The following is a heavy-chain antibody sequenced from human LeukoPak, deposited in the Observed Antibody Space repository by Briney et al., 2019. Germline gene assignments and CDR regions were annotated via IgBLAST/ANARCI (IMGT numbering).Heavy chain of an antibody. CDR2: ISGSGGST. CDR1: GFTFSSYA. V-gene: IGHV3-23*01. CDR3: ARASPLRSVGRQGYFQH. D-gene: IGHD1-26*01. Sequence: GGSLRLSCAASGFTFSSYAMSWVRQAPGKGLEWVSAISGSGGSTYYADSVKGRFTISRDNSKNTLYLQMNSLRAEDTAVYYCARASPLRSVGRQGYFQHWGQGTLVTVSS. J-gene: IGHJ1*01.